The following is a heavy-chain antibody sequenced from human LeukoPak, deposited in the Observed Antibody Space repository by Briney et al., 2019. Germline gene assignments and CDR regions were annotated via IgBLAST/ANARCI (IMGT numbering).Heavy chain of an antibody. J-gene: IGHJ4*02. D-gene: IGHD5-18*01. V-gene: IGHV3-73*01. CDR3: AKVDTAMAERLDY. Sequence: PGGSLRLSCAAFGFTFGDSSTHWVRQASGKGLEWVDLVRGKAKSYSTAYAASVKGRFTISRDDSKNTLYLQMNSLRAEDTAVYCCAKVDTAMAERLDYWGQGTLVTVSS. CDR1: GFTFGDSS. CDR2: VRGKAKSYST.